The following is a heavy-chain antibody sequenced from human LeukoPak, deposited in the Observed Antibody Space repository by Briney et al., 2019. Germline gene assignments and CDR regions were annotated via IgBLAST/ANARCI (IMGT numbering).Heavy chain of an antibody. D-gene: IGHD2-15*01. CDR2: IRYDGSNK. CDR3: APQGGTCSYYGMDV. J-gene: IGHJ6*02. CDR1: GFTFSSYG. Sequence: GGSLRLSCAASGFTFSSYGMHWDRQAPGKGLEWVAFIRYDGSNKYYADSVKGRFTISRDNSKNTLYLQMNSLRAEDTAVYYCAPQGGTCSYYGMDVWGQGTTVTVSS. V-gene: IGHV3-30*02.